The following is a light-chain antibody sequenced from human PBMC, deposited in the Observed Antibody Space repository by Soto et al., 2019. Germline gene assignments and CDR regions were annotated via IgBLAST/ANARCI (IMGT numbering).Light chain of an antibody. CDR2: EVS. J-gene: IGLJ1*01. Sequence: QSALTQPASVSGSPGQSIAISCTGTSSDVGGYNYVSWYQQLPGKAPKLLISEVSNRPSGVSHRFAGSKSGNTASLTISGLQADDEADYYGSSYRTGGPFVFGTGTKVTVL. CDR1: SSDVGGYNY. V-gene: IGLV2-14*01. CDR3: SSYRTGGPFV.